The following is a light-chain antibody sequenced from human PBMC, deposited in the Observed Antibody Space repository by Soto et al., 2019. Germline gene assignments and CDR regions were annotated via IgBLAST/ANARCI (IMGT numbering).Light chain of an antibody. J-gene: IGKJ1*01. Sequence: DIQMTQSPSTLAASVRDRVTITCRASQSISSWLAWYQQKPGTAPKLLIYKASTLQSGVPSRFSGSGSGTEFTLTISSLQPDDSATYYCQQYNDNWTFGQGNKV. V-gene: IGKV1-5*03. CDR3: QQYNDNWT. CDR1: QSISSW. CDR2: KAS.